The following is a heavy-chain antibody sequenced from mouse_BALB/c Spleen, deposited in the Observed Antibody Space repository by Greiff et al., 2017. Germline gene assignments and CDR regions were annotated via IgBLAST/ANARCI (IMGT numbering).Heavy chain of an antibody. D-gene: IGHD1-1*01. J-gene: IGHJ2*01. Sequence: LQQPGSELVRPGASVKLSCKASGYTFTSYWMHWVKQRPGQGLEWIGNIYPGSGSTNYDEKFKSKATLTVDTSSSTAYMQLSSLTSEDSAVYYCTSGPSYGSSYYWGQGTTLTVSS. V-gene: IGHV1S22*01. CDR3: TSGPSYGSSYY. CDR1: GYTFTSYW. CDR2: IYPGSGST.